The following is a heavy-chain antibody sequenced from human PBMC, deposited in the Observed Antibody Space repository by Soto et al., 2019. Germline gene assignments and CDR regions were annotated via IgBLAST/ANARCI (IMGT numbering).Heavy chain of an antibody. V-gene: IGHV1-8*01. CDR3: ARSVGGSNVNFDY. D-gene: IGHD3-10*01. Sequence: GASVKVSCKASGYTFTSYDINWVRQATGQGPEWMGWMNPDSGNTGYVQKFQGRVTMTRNTAISTAYMELSSLGSEDTAVYYCARSVGGSNVNFDYWGQGTLVTVSS. CDR1: GYTFTSYD. CDR2: MNPDSGNT. J-gene: IGHJ4*02.